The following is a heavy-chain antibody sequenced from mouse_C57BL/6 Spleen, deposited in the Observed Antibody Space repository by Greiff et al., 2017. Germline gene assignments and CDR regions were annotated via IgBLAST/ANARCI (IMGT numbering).Heavy chain of an antibody. Sequence: EVKLVESGAGLVKPGGSLKLSCAASGFTFSSYAMSWVRQTPEKRLEWVAYISSGGDYIYYADTVKGRFTISRDNARNTLYLQMRSLKSEDTAMYYCTRDDGYSYYFDYWGQGTTLTVSS. CDR1: GFTFSSYA. D-gene: IGHD2-3*01. CDR3: TRDDGYSYYFDY. CDR2: ISSGGDYI. J-gene: IGHJ2*01. V-gene: IGHV5-9-1*02.